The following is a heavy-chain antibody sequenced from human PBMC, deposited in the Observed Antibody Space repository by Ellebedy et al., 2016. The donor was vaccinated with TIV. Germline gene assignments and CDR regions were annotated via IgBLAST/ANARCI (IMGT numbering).Heavy chain of an antibody. CDR3: ARHELGSNAAFDY. CDR1: GYSFSNHW. CDR2: IYPELSDI. D-gene: IGHD7-27*01. Sequence: GGSLRLXXKGSGYSFSNHWIGWVRQMPGKGLEWMGIIYPELSDIRYSPSFQGQVTISADQSISTAFLQWSSLKASDTAVYYCARHELGSNAAFDYWGQGTLVTVSS. J-gene: IGHJ4*02. V-gene: IGHV5-51*01.